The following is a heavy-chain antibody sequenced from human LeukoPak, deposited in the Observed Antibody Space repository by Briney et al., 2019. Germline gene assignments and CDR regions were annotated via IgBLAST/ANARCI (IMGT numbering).Heavy chain of an antibody. J-gene: IGHJ4*02. CDR1: GFTVSSNY. D-gene: IGHD3-10*01. CDR2: IYSGGST. Sequence: PGGSLRLSCAASGFTVSSNYMSWVRQAPGKGLEWVSVIYSGGSTHYADSVKGRFTISRDNSKNTLYLQMNSLRAEDTAVYYCTKGLWAGVSAARDWGQGTLVTVSS. CDR3: TKGLWAGVSAARD. V-gene: IGHV3-53*01.